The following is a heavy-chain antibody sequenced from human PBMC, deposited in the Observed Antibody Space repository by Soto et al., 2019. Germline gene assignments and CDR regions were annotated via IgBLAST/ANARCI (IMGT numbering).Heavy chain of an antibody. J-gene: IGHJ4*03. Sequence: GGSLRLSCVAHGITFSNYAMSWVRQAPGKGLEWVSTIGGSGGSTFNADSVKGRFTISRDNSKNTLYLQMNSLRAEGTAIYYCAISSSNWYEYYFDYWGQGTMVTVSS. CDR3: AISSSNWYEYYFDY. V-gene: IGHV3-23*01. CDR1: GITFSNYA. CDR2: IGGSGGST. D-gene: IGHD6-13*01.